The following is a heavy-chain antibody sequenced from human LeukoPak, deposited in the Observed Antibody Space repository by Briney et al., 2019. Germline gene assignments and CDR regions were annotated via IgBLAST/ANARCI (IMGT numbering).Heavy chain of an antibody. CDR2: IHYTVAT. D-gene: IGHD3-9*01. Sequence: SETLSLTCAVYGGSLTGSYSSWISQTPGRGLEWVGEIHYTVATSYNPSLKSRATIPTGTSKNQFALRLSSVTAADTAVYYCARGNILTGYCFDFWGQGALVTVSS. J-gene: IGHJ4*02. V-gene: IGHV4-34*01. CDR3: ARGNILTGYCFDF. CDR1: GGSLTGSY.